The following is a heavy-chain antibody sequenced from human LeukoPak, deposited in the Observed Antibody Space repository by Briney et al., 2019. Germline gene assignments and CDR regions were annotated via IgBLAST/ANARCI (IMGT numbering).Heavy chain of an antibody. Sequence: GASLKISCKGSGYTFSSYWIGWVRQLHGKGLEWMGIIYPGDSDTRYSPSLQGQVTISVDTSIGTAYLQWSSLNASDTALYYCARQNDFRLDYWGQGTLVTVSS. CDR1: GYTFSSYW. D-gene: IGHD3-3*01. CDR3: ARQNDFRLDY. J-gene: IGHJ4*02. CDR2: IYPGDSDT. V-gene: IGHV5-51*01.